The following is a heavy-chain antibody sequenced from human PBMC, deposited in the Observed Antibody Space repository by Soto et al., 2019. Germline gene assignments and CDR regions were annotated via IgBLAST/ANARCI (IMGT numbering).Heavy chain of an antibody. Sequence: ASVKVSCKASGYRFIDYGITWVRQAPGQGLEWMGWISDYNGNTHYGKKFQGRVTMTTDTSTRTAYMELKSLRSDDTAVYYCARAPHYYGSGGPWGQGTLVTVSS. J-gene: IGHJ5*02. CDR3: ARAPHYYGSGGP. CDR2: ISDYNGNT. CDR1: GYRFIDYG. V-gene: IGHV1-18*01. D-gene: IGHD3-10*01.